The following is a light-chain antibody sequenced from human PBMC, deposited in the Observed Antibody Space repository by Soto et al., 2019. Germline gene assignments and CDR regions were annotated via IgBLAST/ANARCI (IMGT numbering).Light chain of an antibody. CDR3: ETWDSNTRV. CDR2: LEGSGSY. Sequence: QSVLTQSSSASASLGSSVKLTCTLSSGHSSYIIAWHQQQPGKAPRYLMKLEGSGSYNKGSGVPDRFSGSSSGADRYLTISNLQFEDEANYYCETWDSNTRVFGGGTTVTV. CDR1: SGHSSYI. J-gene: IGLJ2*01. V-gene: IGLV4-60*02.